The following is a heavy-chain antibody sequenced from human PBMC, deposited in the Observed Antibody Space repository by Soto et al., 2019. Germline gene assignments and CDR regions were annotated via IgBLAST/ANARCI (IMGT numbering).Heavy chain of an antibody. CDR1: GGTFSSYA. CDR3: ARSWTAMVSGWWFDP. D-gene: IGHD5-18*01. J-gene: IGHJ5*02. Sequence: QVQLVQSGAEVKKPGSSVKVSCKASGGTFSSYAISWVRQAPGQGLEWMGGIIPIFGTANYAQKFQGRVTRPSDESTSTAYMELSSLRSEDTAVYYCARSWTAMVSGWWFDPWGQGTLVTVAS. V-gene: IGHV1-69*01. CDR2: IIPIFGTA.